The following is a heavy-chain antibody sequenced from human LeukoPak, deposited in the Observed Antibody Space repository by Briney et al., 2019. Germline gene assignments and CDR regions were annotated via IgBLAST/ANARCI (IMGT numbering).Heavy chain of an antibody. V-gene: IGHV3-30*03. CDR1: GFTFSSYG. D-gene: IGHD1-26*01. CDR3: ARKGGATTYGYYYYYMDV. Sequence: GGSLRLSCAASGFTFSSYGMHWVRQAPGKGLEWVAVMSYDGGNKYYADSVKGRFTISRDNSKNTLYLQMNSLRAEDTAVYYCARKGGATTYGYYYYYMDVWGKGTTVTISS. CDR2: MSYDGGNK. J-gene: IGHJ6*03.